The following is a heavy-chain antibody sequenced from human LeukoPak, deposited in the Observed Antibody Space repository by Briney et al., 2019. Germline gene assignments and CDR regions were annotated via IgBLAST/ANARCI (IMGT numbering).Heavy chain of an antibody. CDR3: VREARGYHYTYFDY. CDR2: ISGSGGVT. J-gene: IGHJ4*02. V-gene: IGHV3-23*01. Sequence: GGSLRLSCAASGFTFSSNAMSWVRQAPGKGLEWVSSISGSGGVTYYTDSVKGRFTVSREDARNSLYLQMNSLRAGDTAVYYCVREARGYHYTYFDYWGQGTLVTVSS. CDR1: GFTFSSNA. D-gene: IGHD5-18*01.